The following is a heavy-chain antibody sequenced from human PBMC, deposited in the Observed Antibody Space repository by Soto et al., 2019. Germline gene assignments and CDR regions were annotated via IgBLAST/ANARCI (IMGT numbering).Heavy chain of an antibody. CDR1: GFTFINAW. CDR3: TTAPGCSSTSCYLFDY. J-gene: IGHJ4*02. D-gene: IGHD2-2*01. Sequence: GGSLRLSCAASGFTFINAWIIFFRHSPFKWLEWVGRIKSKTDGGTTDYAAPVKGRFTISRDDSKNTLYLQMNSLKTEDTAVYYCTTAPGCSSTSCYLFDYWGQGTLVTVSS. V-gene: IGHV3-15*01. CDR2: IKSKTDGGTT.